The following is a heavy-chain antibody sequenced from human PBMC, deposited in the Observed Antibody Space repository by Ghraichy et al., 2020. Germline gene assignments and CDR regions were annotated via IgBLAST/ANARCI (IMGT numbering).Heavy chain of an antibody. CDR3: AKDQLVVGACDI. V-gene: IGHV3-23*01. D-gene: IGHD6-13*01. CDR2: ISGNGDRT. Sequence: GGSLRLSCAASGFTFSSYAMSWVRQAQGKGLEWVSGISGNGDRTDFADSVKGRFTISRDNSKNTLYLQMNSLRAEDTAVYYCAKDQLVVGACDIWGQGTMVTVSS. J-gene: IGHJ3*02. CDR1: GFTFSSYA.